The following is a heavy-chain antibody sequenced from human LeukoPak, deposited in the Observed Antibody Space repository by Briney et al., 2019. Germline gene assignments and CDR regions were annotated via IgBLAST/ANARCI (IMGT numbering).Heavy chain of an antibody. D-gene: IGHD1-26*01. CDR1: GFTFDDYA. Sequence: GGSLRLSCAASGFTFDDYAMHWVRQAPGKGLEWVSGISWNSGSIGYADSVKGRFTISRDNAKNSLYLQMNSLRAEDTAVYYCARLGWEPQDYWGQGTLVTVSS. V-gene: IGHV3-9*01. J-gene: IGHJ4*02. CDR3: ARLGWEPQDY. CDR2: ISWNSGSI.